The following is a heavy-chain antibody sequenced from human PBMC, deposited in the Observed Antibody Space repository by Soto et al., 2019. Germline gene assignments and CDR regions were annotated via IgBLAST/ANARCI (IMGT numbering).Heavy chain of an antibody. CDR3: ARDNHSFYDTSGYYPYFDY. V-gene: IGHV4-61*01. CDR1: GGSVNTAPYY. J-gene: IGHJ4*02. D-gene: IGHD3-22*01. Sequence: SETLSLTCTVSGGSVNTAPYYWSWIRQLPGKGMEWIGYIYYSGSTNYNPSLKSRVSISLDTSKNQFSLNLSSVTAADTAVYFCARDNHSFYDTSGYYPYFDYWGQGTLVTVS. CDR2: IYYSGST.